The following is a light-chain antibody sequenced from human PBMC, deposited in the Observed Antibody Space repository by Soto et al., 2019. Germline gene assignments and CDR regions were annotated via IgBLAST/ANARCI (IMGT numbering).Light chain of an antibody. J-gene: IGKJ4*01. CDR3: QQFNNYLS. CDR1: QGISSA. Sequence: AIQLTQSPSSLSASVGDRVTITCRASQGISSALAWYQQKPGKAPKSLIYDASSLESGVPSRFSGSGSGTDFTLTISSLQPEDFANYYCQQFNNYLSFGGGTKVEIK. V-gene: IGKV1D-13*01. CDR2: DAS.